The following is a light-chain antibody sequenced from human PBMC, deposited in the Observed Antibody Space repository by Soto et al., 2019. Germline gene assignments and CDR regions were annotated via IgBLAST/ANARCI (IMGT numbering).Light chain of an antibody. V-gene: IGKV1-6*01. J-gene: IGKJ1*01. CDR3: LQDYNYPWT. CDR1: RYIRTA. CDR2: VAS. Sequence: HMSQSPSSLSASVGYRFTITCRASRYIRTALSWYQHRPGKAPKVFICVASSLQSGVPSRFSGSGYGTDFTLTISSLQPEDFATYYCLQDYNYPWTFGQGTKVDIK.